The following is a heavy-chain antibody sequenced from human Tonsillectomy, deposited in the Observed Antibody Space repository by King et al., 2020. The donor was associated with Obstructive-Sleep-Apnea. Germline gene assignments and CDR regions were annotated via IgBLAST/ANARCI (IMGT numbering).Heavy chain of an antibody. CDR2: IYYSGST. CDR1: GGSISSGDYY. CDR3: ARGDTAMAAFDY. Sequence: QLQESGPGLVKPSQTLSLTCTVSGGSISSGDYYWSWIRQPPGKGLEWMGYIYYSGSTYYNPSLKSRVTISVDTSKNQFSLKLSSVTAADTAVYYCARGDTAMAAFDYWGQGTLVTVSS. D-gene: IGHD5-18*01. J-gene: IGHJ4*02. V-gene: IGHV4-30-4*01.